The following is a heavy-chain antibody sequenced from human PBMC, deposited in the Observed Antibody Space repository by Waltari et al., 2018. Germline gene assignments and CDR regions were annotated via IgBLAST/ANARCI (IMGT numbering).Heavy chain of an antibody. CDR3: ARAEGPKGSGWSGDY. CDR2: ISSSSSYI. Sequence: EVQLVESGGGLVKPGGSLRLSCAASGFTFSSYSMNWVRQAPGKGLEWVSSISSSSSYIYYADSVKGRFTISRDNAKNSLYLQMNSLRAEDTAVYYCARAEGPKGSGWSGDYWGQGTLVTVSS. CDR1: GFTFSSYS. V-gene: IGHV3-21*01. D-gene: IGHD6-19*01. J-gene: IGHJ4*02.